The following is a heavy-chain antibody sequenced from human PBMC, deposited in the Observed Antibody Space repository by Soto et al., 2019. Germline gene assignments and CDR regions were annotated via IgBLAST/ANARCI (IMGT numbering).Heavy chain of an antibody. D-gene: IGHD3-22*01. CDR2: ISANNGNT. Sequence: ASVKVSCKASGYIFTKYYMHWVRQAPGQGLEWMGWISANNGNTNYAQKLQGRVTMTTDTSTSTAYMELRSLRSDDTAVYYCARQYYDSSGYYGWCFDLWG. J-gene: IGHJ2*01. CDR3: ARQYYDSSGYYGWCFDL. V-gene: IGHV1-18*04. CDR1: GYIFTKYY.